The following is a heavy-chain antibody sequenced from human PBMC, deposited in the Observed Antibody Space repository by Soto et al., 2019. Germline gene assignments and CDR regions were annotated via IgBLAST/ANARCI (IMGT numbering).Heavy chain of an antibody. D-gene: IGHD6-13*01. V-gene: IGHV3-30*03. CDR1: GFTFGNFG. CDR3: SRGCSGGTNCFYFDF. CDR2: ISSDGSRK. Sequence: QVQLVESGGGVVQPGRSLRLSCAASGFTFGNFGIHWVRQAPGKGMEWVADISSDGSRKFYADSVKGRFTISIDNTKNTLYLQMNSLRTEDTAVYFCSRGCSGGTNCFYFDFWGQGILVTVSS. J-gene: IGHJ4*02.